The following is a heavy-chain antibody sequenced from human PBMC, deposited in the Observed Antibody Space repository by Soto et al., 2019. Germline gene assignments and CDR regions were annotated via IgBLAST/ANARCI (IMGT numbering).Heavy chain of an antibody. CDR2: IYHSGST. V-gene: IGHV4-4*02. CDR1: GGSISSSNW. Sequence: QVQLQESGPGLVKPSGTLSLTCAVSGGSISSSNWWSWVRQPPGKGLEWIGEIYHSGSTNYNPSHKGRVTITVDKAKNQFSLKLSSVTAAATAVYYCARGSQSPYYFDYWGQGTLVTVSS. J-gene: IGHJ4*02. CDR3: ARGSQSPYYFDY.